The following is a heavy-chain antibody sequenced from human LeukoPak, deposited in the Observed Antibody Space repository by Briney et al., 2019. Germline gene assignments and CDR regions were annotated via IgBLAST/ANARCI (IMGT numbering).Heavy chain of an antibody. D-gene: IGHD2-2*01. CDR2: ISSSSSYI. J-gene: IGHJ4*02. Sequence: PGGSLRLSCAASGFTFSSYSMNWVRQAPGKGLEWVSSISSSSSYIYYADSVKGRFTISRDNAKNSLYLQMNSLRAEDTAVYYCASGVEVGPVYFDYWGQGTLVTVSS. V-gene: IGHV3-21*01. CDR1: GFTFSSYS. CDR3: ASGVEVGPVYFDY.